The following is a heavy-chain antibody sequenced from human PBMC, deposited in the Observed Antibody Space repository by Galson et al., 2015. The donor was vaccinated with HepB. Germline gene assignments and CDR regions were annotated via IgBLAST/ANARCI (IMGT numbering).Heavy chain of an antibody. J-gene: IGHJ4*02. D-gene: IGHD5-24*01. Sequence: SVKVSCKASGYTFTGYYMHWVRQAPGQGLEWMGRINPNSGGTNYAQKFRGRVTMTRDTSISTAYMELSRPRSDDTAVYYCARGGPRWLHGDYWGQGTLVTVSS. CDR3: ARGGPRWLHGDY. V-gene: IGHV1-2*06. CDR1: GYTFTGYY. CDR2: INPNSGGT.